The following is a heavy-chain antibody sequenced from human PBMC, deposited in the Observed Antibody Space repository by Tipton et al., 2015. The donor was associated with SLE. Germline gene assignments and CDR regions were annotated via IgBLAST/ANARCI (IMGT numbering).Heavy chain of an antibody. D-gene: IGHD5-12*01. CDR1: GFTFSSYA. CDR2: ISYDGSNK. Sequence: SLRLSCAASGFTFSSYAMHWVRQAPGKGLEWVAVISYDGSNKYYADSAKGRFTISRDNSKNTLYLQMNSLRAEDTAVYYCARDSGTGAFDIWGQGTMVTVSS. CDR3: ARDSGTGAFDI. V-gene: IGHV3-30*04. J-gene: IGHJ3*02.